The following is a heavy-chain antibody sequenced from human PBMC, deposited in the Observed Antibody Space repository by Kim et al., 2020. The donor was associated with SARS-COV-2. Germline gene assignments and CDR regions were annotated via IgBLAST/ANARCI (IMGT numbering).Heavy chain of an antibody. CDR1: GFTFSSYG. D-gene: IGHD6-6*01. J-gene: IGHJ4*02. CDR3: AKAGSGSSSKDY. V-gene: IGHV3-30*18. CDR2: ISYDGSNK. Sequence: GGSLRLSCAASGFTFSSYGMHWVRQAPGKGLEWVAVISYDGSNKYYADSVKGRFTISRDNSKNTLYLQMNSLRAEDTAVYYCAKAGSGSSSKDYWGQGTLVTVSS.